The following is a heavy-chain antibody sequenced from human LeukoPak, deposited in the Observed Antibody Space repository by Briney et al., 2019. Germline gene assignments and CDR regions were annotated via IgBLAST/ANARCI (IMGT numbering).Heavy chain of an antibody. CDR3: ARDRGCLAVSDLRTSDY. V-gene: IGHV1-18*04. J-gene: IGHJ4*02. Sequence: ASEKVSCKASGYMFSNYGISWVRQAPGQPLEGMGWISAYNYDTNYAQKIQCRVTMTTDTSTSTAYMELGRLRFDDTAVYDCARDRGCLAVSDLRTSDYWGEGTLVTVSS. CDR1: GYMFSNYG. CDR2: ISAYNYDT. D-gene: IGHD6-19*01.